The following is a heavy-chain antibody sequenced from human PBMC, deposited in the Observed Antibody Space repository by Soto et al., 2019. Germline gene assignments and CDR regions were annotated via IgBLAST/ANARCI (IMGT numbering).Heavy chain of an antibody. CDR1: GGTFSSYA. CDR3: ARSQGSSTSLEFSYYSYYGMDV. D-gene: IGHD2-2*01. CDR2: IIPISETT. J-gene: IGHJ6*02. V-gene: IGHV1-69*01. Sequence: QVQLVQSGAEVKKPGSSVKVSCKASGGTFSSYAISWVRQAPGQGLEWMGGIIPISETTNYAQKFQGRVTITADESKSTAYMELSSLRSEDTAVYYCARSQGSSTSLEFSYYSYYGMDVWGQGTTVTVSS.